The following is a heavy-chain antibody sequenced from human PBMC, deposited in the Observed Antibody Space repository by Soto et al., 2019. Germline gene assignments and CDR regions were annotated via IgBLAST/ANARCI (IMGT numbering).Heavy chain of an antibody. J-gene: IGHJ3*02. V-gene: IGHV4-34*01. CDR2: INHSGST. CDR1: GGSFSGYY. CDR3: AGPGRDYGDYGRVDAFDI. D-gene: IGHD4-17*01. Sequence: PSETLSLTCAVYGGSFSGYYWSWIRQPPGKGLEWIGEINHSGSTNYNPSLKSRVTISVDTSKNQFSLKLSSVTAADTAVYYCAGPGRDYGDYGRVDAFDIWGQGTMVTVSS.